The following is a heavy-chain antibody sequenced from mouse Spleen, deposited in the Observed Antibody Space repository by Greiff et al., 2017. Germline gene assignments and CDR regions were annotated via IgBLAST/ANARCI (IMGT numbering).Heavy chain of an antibody. V-gene: IGHV5-9-3*01. CDR3: ARRPTRAMDY. J-gene: IGHJ4*01. CDR2: ISSGGSYT. CDR1: GFTFSSYA. Sequence: EVQVVESGGGLVKPGGSLKLSCAASGFTFSSYAMSWVRQTPEKRLEWVATISSGGSYTYYPDSVKGRFTISRDNAKNTLYLQMSSLRSEDTAMYYCARRPTRAMDYWGQGTSVTVSS.